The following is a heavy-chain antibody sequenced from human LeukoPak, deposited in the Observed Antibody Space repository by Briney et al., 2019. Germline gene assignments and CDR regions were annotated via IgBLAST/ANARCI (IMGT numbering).Heavy chain of an antibody. D-gene: IGHD6-19*01. V-gene: IGHV4-38-2*02. CDR3: ARDRIAVAGTRWFDP. CDR1: GYSISSGYY. Sequence: PSETLSLTCTVSGYSISSGYYWAWIRQPPGKGREWIGSIYHSGSTYYNTSLKSRVTISVVTSKNQFSLKLSSVTAADTAVYYYARDRIAVAGTRWFDPWGQGTLVTVSS. J-gene: IGHJ5*02. CDR2: IYHSGST.